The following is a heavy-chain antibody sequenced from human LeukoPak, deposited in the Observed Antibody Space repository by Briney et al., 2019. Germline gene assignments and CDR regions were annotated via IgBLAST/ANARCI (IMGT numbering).Heavy chain of an antibody. CDR1: GDNVSSTGAA. V-gene: IGHV6-1*01. Sequence: SQTLSLTCAISGDNVSSTGAAWNWIRQSPSRGLEWLGRTHYRSKWSTDYATSVKGRINIYPDTSKNRFSLQLNSVSPEDTAVYYCVREGGRYGGYDLDYWGQGALVTVSS. CDR2: THYRSKWST. CDR3: VREGGRYGGYDLDY. D-gene: IGHD5-12*01. J-gene: IGHJ4*02.